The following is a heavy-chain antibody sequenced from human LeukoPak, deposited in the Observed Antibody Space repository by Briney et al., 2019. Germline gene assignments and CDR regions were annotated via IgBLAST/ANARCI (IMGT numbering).Heavy chain of an antibody. CDR2: ISYDGSTK. Sequence: GGSLRLSCAASGFTFSSYSMHWVRQAPGEGLDWVAVISYDGSTKCYADSVKGRFTISRDNPKDTLYLQMNSLRAEDTAVYYCVFMGTVYGSGSYLGEDFDYWGQGTLVTVSS. J-gene: IGHJ4*02. CDR1: GFTFSSYS. CDR3: VFMGTVYGSGSYLGEDFDY. V-gene: IGHV3-30*03. D-gene: IGHD3-10*01.